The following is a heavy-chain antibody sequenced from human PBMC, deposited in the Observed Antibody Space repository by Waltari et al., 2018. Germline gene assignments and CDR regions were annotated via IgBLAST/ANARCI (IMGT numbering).Heavy chain of an antibody. Sequence: QVQLVESGGGVVQPGRSLSLPCAASGFPVRSSGMPWVRQAPGKGLEWVAVVWDDESQKYYADSLKGRFTISRDNSKNTLYLQMNSLRAEDTAVYYCARENNVGSSPADVWGQGTTVTVSS. CDR1: GFPVRSSG. CDR3: ARENNVGSSPADV. CDR2: VWDDESQK. J-gene: IGHJ6*02. V-gene: IGHV3-33*01. D-gene: IGHD1-20*01.